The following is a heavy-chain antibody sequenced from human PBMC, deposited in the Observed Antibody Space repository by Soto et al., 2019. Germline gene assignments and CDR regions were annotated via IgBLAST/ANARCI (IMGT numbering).Heavy chain of an antibody. CDR2: ISYDGSNK. CDR1: GFTFSSYG. CDR3: AKAGWSSGPSSEYFQH. V-gene: IGHV3-30*18. Sequence: GGSLRLSCAASGFTFSSYGMHWVRQAPGKGLEWVAVISYDGSNKYYADSVKGRFTISRDNSKNTLYLQMNSLRAEDTAVYYCAKAGWSSGPSSEYFQHWGQGTLVTVSS. J-gene: IGHJ1*01. D-gene: IGHD6-19*01.